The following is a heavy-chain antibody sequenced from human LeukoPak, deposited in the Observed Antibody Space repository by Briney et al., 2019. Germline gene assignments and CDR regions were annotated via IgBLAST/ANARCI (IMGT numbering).Heavy chain of an antibody. D-gene: IGHD1-14*01. CDR1: GFTFSSYG. J-gene: IGHJ4*02. V-gene: IGHV3-30*18. CDR3: VKPQPGGGFDY. Sequence: GGSLRLSCAASGFTFSSYGMHWVRQAPGKGLEWVAVISSDGTIKYYADPVKGRFTISRDNSKNTLYLQMSSLRAEDTAVYYCVKPQPGGGFDYWGQGTLVTVSS. CDR2: ISSDGTIK.